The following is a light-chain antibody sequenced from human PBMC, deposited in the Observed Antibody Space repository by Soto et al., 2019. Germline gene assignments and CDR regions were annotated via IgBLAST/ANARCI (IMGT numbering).Light chain of an antibody. CDR3: TSFARLNTPYIL. J-gene: IGLJ2*01. V-gene: IGLV2-8*01. CDR2: EVT. CDR1: ATDVGGYNY. Sequence: QSALTQPPSASASPGQSVTIPCTGTATDVGGYNYVSWYQQLPGKAPKLIIYEVTKRPSGVPDRFSGSKSGNTASLTVSGLQAEDEGTYCCTSFARLNTPYILFGGGTKLTVL.